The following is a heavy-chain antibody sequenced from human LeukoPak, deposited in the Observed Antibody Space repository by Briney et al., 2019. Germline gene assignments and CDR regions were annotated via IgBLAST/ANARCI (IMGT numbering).Heavy chain of an antibody. J-gene: IGHJ5*02. Sequence: GGSLRLSCAASGFTFSSYAMSWVRQAPGKGLEWVSAISGSGGSTYYADSVKGRFTISRDNSKNTLYLQMNGLRAEDTAVYYCAKDRGIVPAADNWFDPWGQGTLVTVSS. V-gene: IGHV3-23*01. CDR1: GFTFSSYA. D-gene: IGHD2-2*01. CDR3: AKDRGIVPAADNWFDP. CDR2: ISGSGGST.